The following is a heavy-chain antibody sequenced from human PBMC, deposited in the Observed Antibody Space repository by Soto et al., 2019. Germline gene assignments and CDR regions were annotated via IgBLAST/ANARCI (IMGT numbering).Heavy chain of an antibody. CDR2: IIPCLGVT. Sequence: QVQLVQSGAAVKKPGSSVKVSCKSSRGTYSPYTINWVRQAPGQGLEWMERIIPCLGVTNYGLQFQARVTITADKATNTAYMELGGLRFAVTAGYSCARDWESSVSTWSFGGFWGRGALVTVSS. J-gene: IGHJ4*02. V-gene: IGHV1-69*08. CDR3: ARDWESSVSTWSFGGF. D-gene: IGHD3-16*01. CDR1: RGTYSPYT.